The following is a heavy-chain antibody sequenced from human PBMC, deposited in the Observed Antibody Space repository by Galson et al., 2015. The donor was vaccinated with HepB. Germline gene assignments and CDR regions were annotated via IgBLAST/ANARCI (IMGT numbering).Heavy chain of an antibody. CDR2: IQPDGSEK. D-gene: IGHD5-12*01. CDR3: ARDKGGSQDY. V-gene: IGHV3-7*03. Sequence: SLRLSCAASGFTLSSSGMSWVRQTPGKGLEWVANIQPDGSEKYYVDSVKGRFTISRDNAQNSLYLQMNSLRAEDTAVYFCARDKGGSQDYWGQGTLVTVSS. CDR1: GFTLSSSG. J-gene: IGHJ4*02.